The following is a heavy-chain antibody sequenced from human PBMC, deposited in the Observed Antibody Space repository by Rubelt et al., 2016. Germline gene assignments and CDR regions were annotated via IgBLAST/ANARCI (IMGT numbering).Heavy chain of an antibody. CDR3: ARVNYYDLGSAFSLSWYFDR. D-gene: IGHD3-22*01. CDR2: IDWDDDK. Sequence: QVTLRESGPALVKPTQTLTLTCTFSGFSLSTSGMCVSWIRQPPGKALEWLARIDWDDDKYYSTSLKTRLTISKDTSKNQVGLTRTNMDPVDTATYYCARVNYYDLGSAFSLSWYFDRWGRGTLVTVSS. J-gene: IGHJ2*01. V-gene: IGHV2-70*15. CDR1: GFSLSTSGMC.